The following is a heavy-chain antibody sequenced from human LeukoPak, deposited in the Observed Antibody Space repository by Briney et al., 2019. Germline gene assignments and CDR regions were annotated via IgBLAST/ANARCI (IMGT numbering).Heavy chain of an antibody. CDR3: ARDPSYYYDSSGYSLDY. V-gene: IGHV3-74*01. Sequence: PGGSLRLSCAASGFTFSSYWMHWVRQAPGKGLVWVSRINSDGSSTSYADSVKGRSTISRDNAKNTLYLQMNSLRAEDTAVYYCARDPSYYYDSSGYSLDYWGQGTLVTVSS. D-gene: IGHD3-22*01. J-gene: IGHJ4*02. CDR2: INSDGSST. CDR1: GFTFSSYW.